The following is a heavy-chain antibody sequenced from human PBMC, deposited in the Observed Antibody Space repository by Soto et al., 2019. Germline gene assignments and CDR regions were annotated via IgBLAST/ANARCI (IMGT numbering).Heavy chain of an antibody. CDR2: ISGSGGGT. CDR1: GFTFSSYA. D-gene: IGHD3-16*01. J-gene: IGHJ4*02. CDR3: AKFGMATSKRSPPYYIDY. V-gene: IGHV3-23*01. Sequence: VGSLRLSCAASGFTFSSYAMSWVRQAPWKGLEWVSSISGSGGGTYYADSVKGRFTFSRDNSKNTLYLQMNSLRAEDTAVYYCAKFGMATSKRSPPYYIDYWGQGALVTVSS.